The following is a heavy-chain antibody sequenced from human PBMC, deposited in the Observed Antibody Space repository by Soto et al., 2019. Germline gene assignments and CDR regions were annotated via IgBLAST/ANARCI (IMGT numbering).Heavy chain of an antibody. CDR2: ISSSSSYI. CDR1: GFTFSSYS. Sequence: PGGSLRLSCAASGFTFSSYSMNWVRQAPGKGLEWVSSISSSSSYIYYADSVKGRFTISRDNAKNSLYLQMNSLRAEDTAVYYCARDRCSGGSCYKNYYCYYGMDVWGQGTTVTVSS. J-gene: IGHJ6*02. CDR3: ARDRCSGGSCYKNYYCYYGMDV. V-gene: IGHV3-21*01. D-gene: IGHD2-15*01.